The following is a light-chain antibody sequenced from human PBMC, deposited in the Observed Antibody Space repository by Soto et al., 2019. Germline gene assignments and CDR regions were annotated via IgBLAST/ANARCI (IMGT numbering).Light chain of an antibody. V-gene: IGLV2-11*01. Sequence: QSVLTQPPSASGSPGQSVTISCTGTSSDVGGYNYVSWYQQYPGTAPKLMIYDVSLRPSGVPDRFSGSKSGNTASLTVSGLQAEDEADYYCCSYAGTYTFYGFGRGNKVTVL. CDR3: CSYAGTYTFYG. CDR2: DVS. CDR1: SSDVGGYNY. J-gene: IGLJ1*01.